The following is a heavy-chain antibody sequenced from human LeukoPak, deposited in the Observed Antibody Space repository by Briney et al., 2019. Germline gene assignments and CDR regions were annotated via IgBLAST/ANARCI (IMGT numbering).Heavy chain of an antibody. D-gene: IGHD3-10*01. Sequence: PSETLSLTCAVSGGSFSGYYWSWIRQSPGKGLEWIGEIDQSGSTTYNPSFRSRLTISVGASKNQLSLSLYSVTAADKAVYYCARGSYGSGTYVSSNFYYIDVWVKGTTVTVSS. CDR3: ARGSYGSGTYVSSNFYYIDV. CDR2: IDQSGST. CDR1: GGSFSGYY. J-gene: IGHJ6*03. V-gene: IGHV4-34*01.